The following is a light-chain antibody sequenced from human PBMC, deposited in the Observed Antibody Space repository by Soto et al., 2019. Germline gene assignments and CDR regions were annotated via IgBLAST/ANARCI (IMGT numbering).Light chain of an antibody. V-gene: IGKV3-15*01. CDR2: DAS. CDR3: QQYNNWPQT. J-gene: IGKJ1*01. Sequence: EIVLTQSPATLSLSPGERATLSCRASQSVSSYLAWYQQKPGQAPRLLIYDASTRATGIPARFSGSGSGTDFTLTISGLQSEDFAAYYCQQYNNWPQTFGQGTKVDIK. CDR1: QSVSSY.